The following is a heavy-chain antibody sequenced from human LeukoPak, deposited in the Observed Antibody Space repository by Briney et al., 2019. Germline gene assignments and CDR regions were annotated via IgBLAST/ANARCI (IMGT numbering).Heavy chain of an antibody. CDR2: ISSSSSTI. V-gene: IGHV3-48*01. CDR3: ARKYSSSRGVYYYYYMDV. J-gene: IGHJ6*03. CDR1: GFTFSSYS. D-gene: IGHD6-6*01. Sequence: RSGGSLRLSCAASGFTFSSYSMNWVRQAPGKGLEWVSYISSSSSTIYYADSVKGRFTISRDNAKNSLYLQMNSLRAEDTAVYYCARKYSSSRGVYYYYYMDVWGKGTTVTVSS.